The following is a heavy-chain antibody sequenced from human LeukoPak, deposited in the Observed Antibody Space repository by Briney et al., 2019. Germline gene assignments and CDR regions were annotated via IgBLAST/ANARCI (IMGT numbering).Heavy chain of an antibody. V-gene: IGHV3-15*01. D-gene: IGHD5-12*01. CDR1: GLSFSSFW. CDR3: TTWLGSLGP. CDR2: IKNKRDGGTS. J-gene: IGHJ5*02. Sequence: GGSLRLSCAASGLSFSSFWMSWVRQAPGKGLEWVGRIKNKRDGGTSDYAAPVKGRFTISRDDSTNTLFLQMNSLQIEDAGVYYCTTWLGSLGPWGQGTLVTVSS.